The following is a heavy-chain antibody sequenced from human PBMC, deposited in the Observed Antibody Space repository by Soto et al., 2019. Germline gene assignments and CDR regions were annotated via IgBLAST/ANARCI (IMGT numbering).Heavy chain of an antibody. V-gene: IGHV4-4*07. CDR1: GDSINSNL. D-gene: IGHD2-15*01. CDR2: IYTSGTP. J-gene: IGHJ4*02. CDR3: SRDRCCNGGCSPYFDS. Sequence: SETLSLTCTVAGDSINSNLWSWIRQTAGKGLEWIGRIYTSGTPNYNPSLKSRVTMSVDTSKNQFSLKLSSVTAADTAIYFFSRDRCCNGGCSPYFDSWGRGTLVTVSS.